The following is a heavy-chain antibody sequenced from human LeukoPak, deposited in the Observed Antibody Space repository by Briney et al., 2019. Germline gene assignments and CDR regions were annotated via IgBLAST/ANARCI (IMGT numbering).Heavy chain of an antibody. CDR3: ASGVLPAVIRYYYGMDV. V-gene: IGHV1-2*02. Sequence: ASVKVSCKASGYTFTGYYMHWVRQAPGQGLEWMGWINPNSGGTNYAQKFQGRVTRTRDTSISTADMELSRLRSDDTAVYYCASGVLPAVIRYYYGMDVWGQGTTVTVSS. CDR2: INPNSGGT. J-gene: IGHJ6*02. D-gene: IGHD2-2*01. CDR1: GYTFTGYY.